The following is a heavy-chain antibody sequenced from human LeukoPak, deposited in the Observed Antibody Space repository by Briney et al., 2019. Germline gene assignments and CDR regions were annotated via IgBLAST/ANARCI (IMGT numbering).Heavy chain of an antibody. D-gene: IGHD1-7*01. J-gene: IGHJ4*02. CDR1: GGTFSGNS. V-gene: IGHV1-69*08. CDR2: FIPILNTK. CDR3: ARETRDSNWNSVAYLDH. Sequence: ASVKVSCKAPGGTFSGNSITWVRQAPGQGLEWMGRFIPILNTKNYAQDFQGRVTLTADKSTSTAYMELMSLGSEDTAVYYCARETRDSNWNSVAYLDHWGQGTLVTVSS.